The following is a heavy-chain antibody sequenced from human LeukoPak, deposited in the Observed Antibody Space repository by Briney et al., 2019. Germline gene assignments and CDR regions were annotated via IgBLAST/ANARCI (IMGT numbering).Heavy chain of an antibody. D-gene: IGHD3-10*01. J-gene: IGHJ5*01. Sequence: GGSLRLSCAASGFTFSNYWMSWVRQAPGKGLEGVANIKQDGREKYYVDSVKGRFTISRDNAKNSLYLQTNSLRPEATAVYSWARDQPGDNWFASWGQGTLVIVS. CDR2: IKQDGREK. CDR1: GFTFSNYW. V-gene: IGHV3-7*01. CDR3: ARDQPGDNWFAS.